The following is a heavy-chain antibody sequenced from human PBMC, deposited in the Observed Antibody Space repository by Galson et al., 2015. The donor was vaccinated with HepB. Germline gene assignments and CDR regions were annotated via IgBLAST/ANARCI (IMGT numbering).Heavy chain of an antibody. CDR2: ISSSGNNI. D-gene: IGHD6-6*01. Sequence: SLRLSCAAPGFTFSSYCMIWVRQAPGKGLEWMSYISSSGNNIYYADSVKGRFTISRDSAKNTLYLQMNSLRAEDTAVYYCARGRTKQLAHYGMDVWGQGTTVTVSS. V-gene: IGHV3-48*04. CDR1: GFTFSSYC. J-gene: IGHJ6*02. CDR3: ARGRTKQLAHYGMDV.